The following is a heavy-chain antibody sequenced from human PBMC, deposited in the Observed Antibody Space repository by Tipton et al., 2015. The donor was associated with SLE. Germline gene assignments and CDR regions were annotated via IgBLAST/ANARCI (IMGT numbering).Heavy chain of an antibody. CDR1: GFTFSYYA. V-gene: IGHV4-59*01. Sequence: LRLSCAASGFTFSYYAMHWVRQPPGKGLEWIGYIYYSGSTNYNPSLKSRVTISVDTSKNQFSLKLSSVTAADTAVYYCAREQLGDYYGMDVWGQGTTVTVSS. D-gene: IGHD6-6*01. J-gene: IGHJ6*02. CDR3: AREQLGDYYGMDV. CDR2: IYYSGST.